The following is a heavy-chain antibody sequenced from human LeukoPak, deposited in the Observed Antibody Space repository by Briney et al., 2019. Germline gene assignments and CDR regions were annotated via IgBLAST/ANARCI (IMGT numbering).Heavy chain of an antibody. Sequence: PSETLSLTCAVAGGSISSSNWWRWVRQPPGKGLEWIGEIYHSGSTNYNPSLKSRVTISVDKSKNQFSLKLSSVTAADTAVYYCARVETDYYYYGMDVWGKGTTVTVSS. CDR1: GGSISSSNW. CDR3: ARVETDYYYYGMDV. V-gene: IGHV4-4*02. CDR2: IYHSGST. J-gene: IGHJ6*04.